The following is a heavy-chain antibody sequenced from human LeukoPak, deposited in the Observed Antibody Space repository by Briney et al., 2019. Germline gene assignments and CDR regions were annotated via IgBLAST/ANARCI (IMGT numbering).Heavy chain of an antibody. CDR3: ARETNRNPPYYYYMDV. D-gene: IGHD1-14*01. J-gene: IGHJ6*03. CDR2: ISANNGYT. V-gene: IGHV1-18*01. Sequence: ASVKVSCKASGYTLTSHGISWLRQAPGQGLEWMGWISANNGYTNYAQKVQGRVTMTTDTSTNTAYMELRSLRSDDTAVYYCARETNRNPPYYYYMDVWGKGTTVTVSS. CDR1: GYTLTSHG.